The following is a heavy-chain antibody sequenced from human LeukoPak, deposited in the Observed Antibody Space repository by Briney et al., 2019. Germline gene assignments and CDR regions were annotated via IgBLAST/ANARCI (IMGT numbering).Heavy chain of an antibody. CDR2: IYHSGST. D-gene: IGHD6-19*01. CDR1: GYSISSGYY. V-gene: IGHV4-38-2*02. CDR3: ARDRVAVAGWGYYYYGMDV. J-gene: IGHJ6*02. Sequence: SETLSLTCTVSGYSISSGYYWGWIRQPPGKGLEWIGSIYHSGSTYYNPSLKSRVTISVDTSKNQFSLKLSSVTAADTAVYYCARDRVAVAGWGYYYYGMDVWGQGTTVTVSS.